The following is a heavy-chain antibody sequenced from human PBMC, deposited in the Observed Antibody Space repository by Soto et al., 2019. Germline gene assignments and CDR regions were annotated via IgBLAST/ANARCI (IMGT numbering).Heavy chain of an antibody. Sequence: GASVKVSCKASGYTFTIYGISWVRQAPGQGLEWMGWISAYNGNTNYAQKLQGRVTMTTDTSTSTAYMELRSLRSDDTAVYYCARVRTLAGDYYGMDVWGQGTTVTVSS. V-gene: IGHV1-18*01. J-gene: IGHJ6*02. CDR3: ARVRTLAGDYYGMDV. CDR1: GYTFTIYG. D-gene: IGHD6-19*01. CDR2: ISAYNGNT.